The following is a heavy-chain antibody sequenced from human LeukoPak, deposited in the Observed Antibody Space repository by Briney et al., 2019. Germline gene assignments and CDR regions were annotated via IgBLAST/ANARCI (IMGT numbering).Heavy chain of an antibody. V-gene: IGHV1-8*01. CDR1: GYPFNSYD. J-gene: IGHJ5*02. CDR2: INPNSGST. Sequence: ASVKVSCKASGYPFNSYDINWVRQAPGHGIEWMGWINPNSGSTDSAQKFQGRVTMTANTSISTAYMELNNLRSEDTAVYYCARLVGCGSTNCYSPDNWFDPWGQGTLVTVSS. D-gene: IGHD2-2*01. CDR3: ARLVGCGSTNCYSPDNWFDP.